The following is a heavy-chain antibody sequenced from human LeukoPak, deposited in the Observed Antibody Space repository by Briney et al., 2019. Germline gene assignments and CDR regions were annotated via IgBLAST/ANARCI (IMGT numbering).Heavy chain of an antibody. Sequence: SVKVSCKASGGTFISYAISWVRQAPGQGLEWMGRIIPIFGTANYAQKFQGRVTITTDESTSTAYMELSSLRSEDTAVYYCARDRGDTAMPSDYWGQGTLVTVSS. J-gene: IGHJ4*02. D-gene: IGHD5-18*01. CDR1: GGTFISYA. V-gene: IGHV1-69*05. CDR3: ARDRGDTAMPSDY. CDR2: IIPIFGTA.